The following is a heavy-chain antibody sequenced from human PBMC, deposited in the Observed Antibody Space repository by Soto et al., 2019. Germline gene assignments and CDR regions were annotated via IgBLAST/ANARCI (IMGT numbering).Heavy chain of an antibody. J-gene: IGHJ4*02. CDR2: ISYSGRT. CDR1: GGSINNRTYY. Sequence: SETLSLTCSVSGGSINNRTYYWGWIRQPPGKGLEWIGSISYSGRTYDNPSLKSRVTISSDTSNNQFSLKLSSVTAADTAVYYCARQQYYDSRGLFDYWGQGTLVTV. CDR3: ARQQYYDSRGLFDY. D-gene: IGHD3-22*01. V-gene: IGHV4-39*01.